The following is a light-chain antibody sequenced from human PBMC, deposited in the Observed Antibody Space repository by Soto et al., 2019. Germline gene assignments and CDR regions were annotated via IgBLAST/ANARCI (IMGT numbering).Light chain of an antibody. CDR3: QQYCTSPIT. Sequence: CHGTLPLSIVPRATLSCRASQSFSSTYLAWYQQKPGQAPELLIYGASSMDTGVPDRFSGSGSGTDFSLTITRLDPEDFAVYYCQQYCTSPITFGRGTKVDIK. CDR1: QSFSSTY. CDR2: GAS. V-gene: IGKV3-20*01. J-gene: IGKJ4*01.